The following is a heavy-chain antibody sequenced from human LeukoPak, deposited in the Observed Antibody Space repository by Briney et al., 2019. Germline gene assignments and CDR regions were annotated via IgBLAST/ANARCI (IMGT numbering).Heavy chain of an antibody. CDR2: ISGSSDST. CDR1: GFTFSRYA. J-gene: IGHJ4*02. Sequence: GGSLRLSCAASGFTFSRYAMSWGRKAPGKGLEWVSGISGSSDSTYYADSVKGRFTISRDNSKNTLYLEMNRLRAEDTAVYNCAKGSTAAGTPFDSWGQGTLVTVSS. D-gene: IGHD1-14*01. CDR3: AKGSTAAGTPFDS. V-gene: IGHV3-23*01.